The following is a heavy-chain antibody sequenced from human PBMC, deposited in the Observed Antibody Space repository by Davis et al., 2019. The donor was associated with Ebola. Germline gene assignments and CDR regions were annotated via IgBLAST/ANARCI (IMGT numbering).Heavy chain of an antibody. CDR1: GYTFTSYA. CDR2: INAGNGNT. J-gene: IGHJ4*02. V-gene: IGHV1-3*01. CDR3: ARDPSYRYDYGGNSVRSDYFDY. Sequence: ASVKVSCKASGYTFTSYAMHWVRQAPGQRLEWMGWINAGNGNTTYSQKFQGRVTITRDTSASTAYMELSSLRSEDTAVYYCARDPSYRYDYGGNSVRSDYFDYWGQGTLVTVSS. D-gene: IGHD4-23*01.